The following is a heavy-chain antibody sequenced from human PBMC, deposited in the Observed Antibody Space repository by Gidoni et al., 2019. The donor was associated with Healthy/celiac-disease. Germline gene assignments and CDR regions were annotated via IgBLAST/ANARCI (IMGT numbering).Heavy chain of an antibody. V-gene: IGHV4-39*01. CDR1: GGSISSSSYY. D-gene: IGHD3-22*01. J-gene: IGHJ4*02. CDR3: ARPDSSGYYYWGY. Sequence: QLQLQESGPGLVKPSETLSRTCTVSGGSISSSSYYWGWIRQPPGKGLEWIGSIYYSGSTYYNPSLKSRVTISVDTSKNQFSLKLSSVTAADTAVYYCARPDSSGYYYWGYWGQGTLVTVSS. CDR2: IYYSGST.